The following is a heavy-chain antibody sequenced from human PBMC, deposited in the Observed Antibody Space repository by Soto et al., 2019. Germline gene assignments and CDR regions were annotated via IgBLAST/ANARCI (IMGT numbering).Heavy chain of an antibody. V-gene: IGHV3-74*01. CDR2: TNSDGSST. J-gene: IGHJ4*01. D-gene: IGHD3-22*01. CDR1: GFTFSSYW. CDR3: ARGDSSGYYQYYFDY. Sequence: GGSLRVSCAASGFTFSSYWMHWVRQAPGKGLVWVSRTNSDGSSTSYADSVKGRFTISRDNAKNTLYLQMSSLRAEDTAVYYCARGDSSGYYQYYFDYWGQGTLVTVSS.